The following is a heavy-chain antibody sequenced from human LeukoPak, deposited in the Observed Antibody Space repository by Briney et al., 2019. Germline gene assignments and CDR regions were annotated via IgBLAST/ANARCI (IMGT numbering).Heavy chain of an antibody. J-gene: IGHJ1*01. CDR1: GYTFTGYY. Sequence: ASVKVSCKASGYTFTGYYMHWVRQAPGQGLEWMGWINPDSGGTNSAQKLQGRVTMTRDTSISTAYMELSRLRSDDTAVYYCARGYYDSSDYEYFQHWGQGTLVTVSS. D-gene: IGHD3-22*01. CDR2: INPDSGGT. V-gene: IGHV1-2*02. CDR3: ARGYYDSSDYEYFQH.